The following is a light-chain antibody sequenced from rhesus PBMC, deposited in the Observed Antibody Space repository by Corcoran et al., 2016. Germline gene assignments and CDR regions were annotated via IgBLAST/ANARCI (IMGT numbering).Light chain of an antibody. CDR3: QHGYGTPLT. Sequence: DIQMTQSPSSLSASVGDRVTITCRASENVNNYLNWYQQKPGKAPKLLIYKASTLQSGVPSRFSGGGSGTDDTFTISSMQPEDVAAYYCQHGYGTPLTFGGGTKVELK. J-gene: IGKJ4*01. V-gene: IGKV1-74*01. CDR1: ENVNNY. CDR2: KAS.